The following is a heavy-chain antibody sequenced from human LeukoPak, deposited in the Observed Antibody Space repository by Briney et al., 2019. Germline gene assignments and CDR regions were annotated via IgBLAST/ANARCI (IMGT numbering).Heavy chain of an antibody. CDR2: IYYSGSA. Sequence: PSETLSLTCSVSGGSITSYYWSCFRQPPGKGLEWIGYIYYSGSANYNPSLKSRVTISVDTSKNQFSLKLTSVTAADTAMYYCARHSRHYPHNWFDPWGQGTPVTVSS. CDR3: ARHSRHYPHNWFDP. CDR1: GGSITSYY. D-gene: IGHD3-10*01. J-gene: IGHJ5*02. V-gene: IGHV4-59*08.